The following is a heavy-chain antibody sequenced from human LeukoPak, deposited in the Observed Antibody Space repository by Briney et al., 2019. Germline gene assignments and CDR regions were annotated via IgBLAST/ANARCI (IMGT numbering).Heavy chain of an antibody. V-gene: IGHV3-74*01. CDR2: INTDGRNT. D-gene: IGHD6-6*01. J-gene: IGHJ4*02. CDR3: ARDRSIAGPTTVDY. Sequence: GGSLRLSCVVSGVTFSQSWMHWVRQVPGKGLVWVSRINTDGRNTIYADSVKGRFTISRDNAKNTLYLQMDSLRAEDTAVYYCARDRSIAGPTTVDYWGKGTLVSVSS. CDR1: GVTFSQSW.